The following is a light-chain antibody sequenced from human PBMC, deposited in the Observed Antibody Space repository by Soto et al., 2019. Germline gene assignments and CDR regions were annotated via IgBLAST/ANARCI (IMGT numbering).Light chain of an antibody. CDR1: QSLSSSY. Sequence: DIVLTQSPGTLSLSPGYRATLSCRASQSLSSSYLAWYQQQPGQSPRLLIYDTSSRATGIPDRFSGSGSGADFTLNISRLEPADFAMYFCQQYGGSPPGYIFGQGTKLEIK. CDR2: DTS. J-gene: IGKJ2*01. CDR3: QQYGGSPPGYI. V-gene: IGKV3-20*01.